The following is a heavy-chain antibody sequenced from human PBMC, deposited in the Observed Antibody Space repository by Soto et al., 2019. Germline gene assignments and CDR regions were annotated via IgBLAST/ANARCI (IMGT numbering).Heavy chain of an antibody. J-gene: IGHJ4*02. V-gene: IGHV4-31*03. Sequence: SETLSLTCTVSGGSISSGGYYWSWIRQHPGKGLEWIGYIYYSGSTYYNPSLKSRVTISVDTSKNQFSLKLSSVTAADTAVYYCARDNRPGPFDYWGQGTLVTVSS. CDR3: ARDNRPGPFDY. CDR2: IYYSGST. D-gene: IGHD6-6*01. CDR1: GGSISSGGYY.